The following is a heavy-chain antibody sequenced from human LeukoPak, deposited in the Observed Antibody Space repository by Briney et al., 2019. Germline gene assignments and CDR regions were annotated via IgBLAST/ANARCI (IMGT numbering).Heavy chain of an antibody. CDR1: GGSFSGYY. D-gene: IGHD3-22*01. Sequence: PSETLSLTCAVYGGSFSGYYWSWVRQAPGKGLEWVSAISGSGGSTYYADSVKGRFTISRDNSKNTLYLQMNSLKAEDTAVYYCAKINSGVVVIYTGGAFDIWGQGTMVTVSS. J-gene: IGHJ3*02. CDR2: ISGSGGST. V-gene: IGHV3-23*01. CDR3: AKINSGVVVIYTGGAFDI.